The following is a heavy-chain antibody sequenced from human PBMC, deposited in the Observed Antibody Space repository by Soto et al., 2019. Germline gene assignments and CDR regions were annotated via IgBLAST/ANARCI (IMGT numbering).Heavy chain of an antibody. Sequence: SETLSLTCTVSGASISGYYWSWIRKSAGKGLEWIGRIYATGTTGYNPSLKSRVMMSVDTSKKQFSLRLRSVTAADTAVYYCVRDGTKTLRDWFDPWGQGISVTV. V-gene: IGHV4-4*07. CDR2: IYATGTT. D-gene: IGHD1-1*01. J-gene: IGHJ5*02. CDR1: GASISGYY. CDR3: VRDGTKTLRDWFDP.